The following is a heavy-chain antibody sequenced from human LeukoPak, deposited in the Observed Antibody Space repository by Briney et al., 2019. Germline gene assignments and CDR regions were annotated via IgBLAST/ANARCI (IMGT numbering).Heavy chain of an antibody. CDR2: IFYSGST. CDR3: ARFRVGDYVWGGYRYEVGAFDI. D-gene: IGHD3-16*02. V-gene: IGHV4-59*08. J-gene: IGHJ3*02. Sequence: SETLSLTCAVSGGSISSSYWSWIRQPPGKRLEWIGDIFYSGSTKYNPSLKSRVTISVDTSKNQFSLKLSSVTAADTAVYYCARFRVGDYVWGGYRYEVGAFDIWGQGTMVTVSS. CDR1: GGSISSSY.